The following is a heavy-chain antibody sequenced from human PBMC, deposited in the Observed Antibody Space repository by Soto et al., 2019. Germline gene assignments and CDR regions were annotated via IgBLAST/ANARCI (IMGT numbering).Heavy chain of an antibody. CDR3: ARYLGIAVAGTQAHYYYYGMDV. Sequence: ASVKVSCKASGYTFTGYYMHWVRHAPGQGLEWMGWINPNSGGTNYAQKFQGWVTMTRDTSISTAYMELSRLRSDDTAVYYCARYLGIAVAGTQAHYYYYGMDVWGQGTTVTVSS. CDR1: GYTFTGYY. CDR2: INPNSGGT. V-gene: IGHV1-2*04. D-gene: IGHD6-19*01. J-gene: IGHJ6*02.